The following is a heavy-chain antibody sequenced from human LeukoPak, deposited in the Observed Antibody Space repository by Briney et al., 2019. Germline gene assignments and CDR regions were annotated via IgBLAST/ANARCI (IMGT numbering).Heavy chain of an antibody. D-gene: IGHD3-22*01. CDR2: IYYSGST. Sequence: SETLSLTCTVSGGSISSYYWSWIRQPPRKGLEWIGYIYYSGSTNYNPSLKSRVTISVDTSKNQFSLKLSSVTAADTAVYYCAREGYYYDSSGYYYVGSGAFDIWGQGTMVTVSS. V-gene: IGHV4-59*01. CDR1: GGSISSYY. J-gene: IGHJ3*02. CDR3: AREGYYYDSSGYYYVGSGAFDI.